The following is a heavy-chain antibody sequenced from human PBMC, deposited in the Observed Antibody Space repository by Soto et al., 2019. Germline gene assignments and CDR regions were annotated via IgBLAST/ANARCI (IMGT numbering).Heavy chain of an antibody. CDR3: ARHDTTDYESGAHFYGDY. D-gene: IGHD3-22*01. J-gene: IGHJ4*02. CDR1: GYSLIKYL. V-gene: IGHV5-51*01. Sequence: GESLKRLVAWCGYSLIKYLIGWVRQVACTGLEWVGIIYPGDSDTIYNPSLQGHVIISADKSISTAYLQWSRLKASDAAIYYCARHDTTDYESGAHFYGDYWGQGTQVTVSS. CDR2: IYPGDSDT.